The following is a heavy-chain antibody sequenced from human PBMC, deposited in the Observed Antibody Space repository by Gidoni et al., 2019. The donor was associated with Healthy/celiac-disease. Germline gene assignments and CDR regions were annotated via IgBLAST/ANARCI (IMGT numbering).Heavy chain of an antibody. Sequence: QVQLVESGGGVVQPGRSLRLSCAASGFTFSSYAMHWVRQAPGKGLEWVAVISDDGSNKYYADSVQGRFTISRDTFKNTLYLQMNSLRAEDTAVYYCARDLLAVVFRRYFDYWGQGILVTVSS. CDR1: GFTFSSYA. CDR3: ARDLLAVVFRRYFDY. V-gene: IGHV3-30-3*01. CDR2: ISDDGSNK. D-gene: IGHD6-19*01. J-gene: IGHJ4*02.